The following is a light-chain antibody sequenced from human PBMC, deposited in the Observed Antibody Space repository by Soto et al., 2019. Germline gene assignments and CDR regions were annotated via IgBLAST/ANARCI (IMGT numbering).Light chain of an antibody. J-gene: IGLJ2*01. Sequence: QLVLTQSPSASASLGASVKLTCTLSSGHSSYAIAWHQQQPEKGPRYLMKLNSDGSHSKGEGIPDRFSGSSSGAERYLTISCLQSEDEADYYCQTWGTGIVVFGGGTKLTVL. CDR3: QTWGTGIVV. V-gene: IGLV4-69*01. CDR2: LNSDGSH. CDR1: SGHSSYA.